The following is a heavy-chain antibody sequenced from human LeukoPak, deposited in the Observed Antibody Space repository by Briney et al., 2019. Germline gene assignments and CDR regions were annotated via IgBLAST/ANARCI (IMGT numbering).Heavy chain of an antibody. V-gene: IGHV4-59*01. D-gene: IGHD1-26*01. CDR2: IYNSGST. J-gene: IGHJ5*02. Sequence: RPSETLSLTCTVSGDSISSYYWTWIRQPPGKGLEWIGYIYNSGSTNYNPSLRSRVTISVDTSKNQFSLKLSSVTAADTAVYYCPRDRGSGWFDPWGQGTLVTVSS. CDR3: PRDRGSGWFDP. CDR1: GDSISSYY.